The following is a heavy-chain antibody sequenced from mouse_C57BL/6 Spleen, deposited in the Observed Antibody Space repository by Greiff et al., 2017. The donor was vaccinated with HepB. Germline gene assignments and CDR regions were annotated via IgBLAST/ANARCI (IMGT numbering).Heavy chain of an antibody. Sequence: QVQLQQPGTELVKPGASLKLSCTASGYTFPGYGMHWVRQGPGQGLEWIENINLSSGGLNYNEKFKSKAPLTIDKSSSTAYMQLSSLTSEDSAVYYCARGSHYYAMDYWGQGTSVTVSS. CDR3: ARGSHYYAMDY. CDR1: GYTFPGYG. CDR2: INLSSGGL. V-gene: IGHV1-53*01. J-gene: IGHJ4*01.